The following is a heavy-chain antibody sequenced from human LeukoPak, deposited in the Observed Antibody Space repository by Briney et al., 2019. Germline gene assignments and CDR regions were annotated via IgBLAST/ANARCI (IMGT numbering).Heavy chain of an antibody. Sequence: GRSLRLSCAASGFTFSSYGMHWVRQAPGKGLEWVAVISYDGSNKYYADSVKGRFTISGDNSKNTLYLQMNSLRAEDTAVYYCAKGPNYDILTGWRKTYNGFDMWGQGTMVTVSS. CDR1: GFTFSSYG. CDR3: AKGPNYDILTGWRKTYNGFDM. CDR2: ISYDGSNK. J-gene: IGHJ3*02. V-gene: IGHV3-30*18. D-gene: IGHD3-9*01.